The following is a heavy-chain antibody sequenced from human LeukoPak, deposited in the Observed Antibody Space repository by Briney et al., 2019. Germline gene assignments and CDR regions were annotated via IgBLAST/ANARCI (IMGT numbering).Heavy chain of an antibody. CDR3: AKAVRGSSSLFDY. CDR1: GFTFSSYG. Sequence: GGSLRLSCAASGFTFSSYGMHWVRQAPGKGLEWVAVISYDGSKKYYADSVKGRFTISRDNSKNTLYLQMNSLRAEDTAVYYCAKAVRGSSSLFDYWGQGALVTVSS. V-gene: IGHV3-30*18. J-gene: IGHJ4*02. D-gene: IGHD6-13*01. CDR2: ISYDGSKK.